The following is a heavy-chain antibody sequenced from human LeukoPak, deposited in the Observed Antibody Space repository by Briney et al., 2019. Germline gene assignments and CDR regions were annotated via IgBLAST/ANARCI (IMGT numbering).Heavy chain of an antibody. J-gene: IGHJ4*02. D-gene: IGHD3-3*01. V-gene: IGHV1-18*04. CDR3: ARDRRYYDFWSGYYNDY. Sequence: ASVKVSCKASGYTFTGYYMHWVRQAPGQGLEWMGWISAYNGNTNYAQKLQGRVTMTTDTSTSTAYMELRSLRSDDTAVYYCARDRRYYDFWSGYYNDYWGQGTLVTVSS. CDR1: GYTFTGYY. CDR2: ISAYNGNT.